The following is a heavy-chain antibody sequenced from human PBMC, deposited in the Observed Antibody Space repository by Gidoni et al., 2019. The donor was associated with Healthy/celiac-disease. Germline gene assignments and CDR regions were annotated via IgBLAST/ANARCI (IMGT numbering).Heavy chain of an antibody. CDR3: AKDLRYFDWAPGYYGMDV. V-gene: IGHV3-9*01. CDR2: ISWNSGSI. J-gene: IGHJ6*02. Sequence: EVQLVESGGGLVQHGRSLRLSCAASGFTFDDYAMHWVRHAPGKGLEWVSGISWNSGSIGYADAVKGRFTISRDNAKNSLELQMNSLRAEDTALYYCAKDLRYFDWAPGYYGMDVWGQGTTVTVSS. CDR1: GFTFDDYA. D-gene: IGHD3-9*01.